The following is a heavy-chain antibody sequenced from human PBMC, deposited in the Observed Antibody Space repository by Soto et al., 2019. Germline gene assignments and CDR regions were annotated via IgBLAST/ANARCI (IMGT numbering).Heavy chain of an antibody. CDR1: GFTFSSYA. J-gene: IGHJ6*02. Sequence: QVQLVESGGGVVQPGRSLRLSCAASGFTFSSYAMYWVRQAPGKGLEWVAIISYDGNNKHYADSVKGRFTIARDNSQNTLYLPMNSLGAEDTAVYYCARAGCDGGTCYTLVGLRYGMDVWGQGTTVTVSS. CDR2: ISYDGNNK. CDR3: ARAGCDGGTCYTLVGLRYGMDV. V-gene: IGHV3-30-3*01. D-gene: IGHD2-15*01.